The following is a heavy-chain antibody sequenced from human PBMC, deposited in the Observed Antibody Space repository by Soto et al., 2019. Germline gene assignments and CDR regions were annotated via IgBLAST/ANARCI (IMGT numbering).Heavy chain of an antibody. CDR1: GGGNLRDYR. CDR2: IIPKLGSA. J-gene: IGHJ4*02. CDR3: ARGGDGYNFGVFY. V-gene: IGHV1-69*01. Sequence: QVQLVQSGAAVKEPGSSVQVSCKASGGGNLRDYRTTWVRRAPGQGLEWMGGIIPKLGSANYAQNFQGRVTVTADEPTNPVYMELRSLRSDDTAVYYCARGGDGYNFGVFYWGPGTTVTFSS. D-gene: IGHD2-21*01.